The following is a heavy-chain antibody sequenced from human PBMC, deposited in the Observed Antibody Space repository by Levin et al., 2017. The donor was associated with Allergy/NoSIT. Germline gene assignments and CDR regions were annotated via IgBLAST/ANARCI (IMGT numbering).Heavy chain of an antibody. CDR3: AKDGPYKDYYAMDV. Sequence: ETLSLTCSASGFTFSSYAMTWVRQAPGQGLEWVSALSATGGTRYYADSVMGRFTISRDNSKNTLYLQMNSLRAEDTAVYYCAKDGPYKDYYAMDVWGQGTTVTVSS. CDR2: LSATGGTR. D-gene: IGHD3-10*01. CDR1: GFTFSSYA. J-gene: IGHJ6*02. V-gene: IGHV3-23*01.